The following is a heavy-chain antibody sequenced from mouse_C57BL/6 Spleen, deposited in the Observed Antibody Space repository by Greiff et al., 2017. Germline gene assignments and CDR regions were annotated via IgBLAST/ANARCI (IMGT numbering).Heavy chain of an antibody. CDR1: GYTFTDYY. V-gene: IGHV1-19*01. CDR3: ARWGGVFDY. J-gene: IGHJ2*01. Sequence: EVQLQQSGPVLVKPGASVKMSCKASGYTFTDYYMNWVKQSHGKSLEWIGVINPYNGGTSYNQKFKGKATLTVDKSSSTAYMELNSLTSEDSAVYYCARWGGVFDYWGQGTTLTVSS. CDR2: INPYNGGT. D-gene: IGHD1-1*02.